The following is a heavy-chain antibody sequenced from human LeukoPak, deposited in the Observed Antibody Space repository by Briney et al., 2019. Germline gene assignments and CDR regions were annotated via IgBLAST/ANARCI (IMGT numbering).Heavy chain of an antibody. J-gene: IGHJ4*02. CDR1: GGSIISYY. D-gene: IGHD5-18*01. V-gene: IGHV4-4*07. CDR3: ARDRPDTAMATFDY. Sequence: PSETLSLTCTVSGGSIISYYWSWIRQPAGKGLEWIGRIYTSGSTNYNPSLKSRVTMSVDTSKNQFSLKLSSVTAADTAVYYCARDRPDTAMATFDYWGQGTLVTVSS. CDR2: IYTSGST.